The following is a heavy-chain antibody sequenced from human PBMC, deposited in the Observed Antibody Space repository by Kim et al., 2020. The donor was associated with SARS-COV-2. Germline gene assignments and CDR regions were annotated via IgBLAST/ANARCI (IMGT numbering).Heavy chain of an antibody. V-gene: IGHV4-59*08. J-gene: IGHJ5*02. CDR3: ARHAGYNWFDP. CDR2: T. Sequence: TNYNPSLKSRVTISVDTSNNQFSLRLSSVTAADTAVYYCARHAGYNWFDPWGQGSLVTVSS.